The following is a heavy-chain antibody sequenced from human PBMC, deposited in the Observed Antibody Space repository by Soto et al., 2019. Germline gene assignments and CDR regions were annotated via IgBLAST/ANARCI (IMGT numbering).Heavy chain of an antibody. D-gene: IGHD4-4*01. J-gene: IGHJ5*02. CDR3: ASMTTVTPSRFDP. Sequence: QVQLQQWGAGLLKPSETLSLTCAVYGGSFSGYYWSWIRQPPGKGLEWIGEINHSGSTNYNPSLKSRVTISVDTSKNQFSLKLSSVTAADTAVYYCASMTTVTPSRFDPWGQGTLVTVSS. V-gene: IGHV4-34*01. CDR1: GGSFSGYY. CDR2: INHSGST.